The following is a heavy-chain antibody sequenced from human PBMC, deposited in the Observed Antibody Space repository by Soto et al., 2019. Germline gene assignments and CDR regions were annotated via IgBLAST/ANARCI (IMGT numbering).Heavy chain of an antibody. CDR1: GGSISSYY. CDR2: IYYSGST. CDR3: AREGVSSRWYNYDGMDV. Sequence: QVQLQESGPGLVKPSETLSLTCTVSGGSISSYYWSWIRQPPGKGLEWIGYIYYSGSTNYNPSLKSRVTTSVAXSXNXXSLKLSSVTAADTAVYYCAREGVSSRWYNYDGMDVWGQGTTVTVSS. J-gene: IGHJ6*02. V-gene: IGHV4-59*01. D-gene: IGHD6-13*01.